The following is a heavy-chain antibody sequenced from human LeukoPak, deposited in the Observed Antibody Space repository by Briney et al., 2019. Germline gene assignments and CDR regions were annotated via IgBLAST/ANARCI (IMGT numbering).Heavy chain of an antibody. CDR3: AKDRSYYDSSGYYQNFDY. D-gene: IGHD3-22*01. CDR2: ISGSGGST. V-gene: IGHV3-23*01. J-gene: IGHJ4*02. Sequence: GGSLRLSCAASGFTFSSYAMSWVRQAPGKGLEWVSAISGSGGSTYYADSVKGRFTISRDNSKNTLYLQMKSLRAEDTAVYYCAKDRSYYDSSGYYQNFDYWGQGTLVTVSS. CDR1: GFTFSSYA.